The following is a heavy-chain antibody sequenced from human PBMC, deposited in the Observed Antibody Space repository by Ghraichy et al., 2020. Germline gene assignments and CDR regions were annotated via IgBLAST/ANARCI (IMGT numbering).Heavy chain of an antibody. CDR2: LNSDGSNT. J-gene: IGHJ5*02. V-gene: IGHV3-74*01. Sequence: GGSLRLSCAASGFTFSNYWMHWVRQAPGKGLVWVSRLNSDGSNTNSAGSVKGRLTISRDNTKNTLYLQMNSLTAEDTAVYYCTRDGTFTATTETSFDLWGRGTLVTVSS. CDR1: GFTFSNYW. D-gene: IGHD1-1*01. CDR3: TRDGTFTATTETSFDL.